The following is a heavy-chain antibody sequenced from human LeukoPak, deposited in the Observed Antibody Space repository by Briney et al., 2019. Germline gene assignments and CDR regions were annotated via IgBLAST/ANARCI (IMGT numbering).Heavy chain of an antibody. J-gene: IGHJ3*02. V-gene: IGHV1-69*15. CDR1: GGTFSSYA. CDR3: ARDTHYYDSSGYYYISAFDI. D-gene: IGHD3-22*01. CDR2: IIPIFGTA. Sequence: SVKVTCKASGGTFSSYAISWVRQAPGQGLEWMGRIIPIFGTANYAQKFQGRVTITADESTSTAYMELSSLRSEDTAVYYCARDTHYYDSSGYYYISAFDIWGQGTMVTVSS.